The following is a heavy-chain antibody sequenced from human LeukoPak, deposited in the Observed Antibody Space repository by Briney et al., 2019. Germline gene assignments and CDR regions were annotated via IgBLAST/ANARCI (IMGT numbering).Heavy chain of an antibody. J-gene: IGHJ6*02. V-gene: IGHV4-39*01. D-gene: IGHD2-15*01. CDR3: ARQLPFGGSFYYGLDV. Sequence: SETLSLTCDVSDASISSSRFYWGWIRQPPGKGLEWMGSASYSGGTYYNSSLKSRVTISVDMSKNQFSLRLTSVTAADTAVYYCARQLPFGGSFYYGLDVWGQGTTVTVSS. CDR1: DASISSSRFY. CDR2: ASYSGGT.